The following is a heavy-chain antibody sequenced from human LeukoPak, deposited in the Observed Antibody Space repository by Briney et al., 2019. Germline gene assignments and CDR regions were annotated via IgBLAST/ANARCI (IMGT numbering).Heavy chain of an antibody. Sequence: PGGSLRLSCAASGFTFSRHWMHWVRHTPGRGLVWVSRIDNDGRSSTYADSVKGLFTISRDSAKNTVYLQMTSLTDDDTGVYYCARGGVGSSGYVDYYYYNMDVWGKGTAVTVSS. J-gene: IGHJ6*03. CDR3: ARGGVGSSGYVDYYYYNMDV. V-gene: IGHV3-74*01. CDR1: GFTFSRHW. D-gene: IGHD5-18*01. CDR2: IDNDGRSS.